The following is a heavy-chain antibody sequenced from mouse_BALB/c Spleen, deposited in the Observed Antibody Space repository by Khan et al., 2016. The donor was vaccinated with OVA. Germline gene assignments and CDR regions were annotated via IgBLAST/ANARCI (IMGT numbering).Heavy chain of an antibody. CDR2: TNPTNGRT. CDR1: GYTFTSYW. Sequence: QVQLQQSGAELVKGGASVKMSCKASGYTFTSYWMHWVKQRLGQGLEWFAETNPTNGRTYYNEKFKSKATLTVDKSSSTAYMLLSGPTFEDSAVYYCARIKKIVATYFDYWGQGTTLTVSS. V-gene: IGHV1S81*02. J-gene: IGHJ2*01. D-gene: IGHD1-1*01. CDR3: ARIKKIVATYFDY.